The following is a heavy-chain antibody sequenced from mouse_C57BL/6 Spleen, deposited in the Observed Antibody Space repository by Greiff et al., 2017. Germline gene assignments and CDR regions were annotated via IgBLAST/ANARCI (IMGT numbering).Heavy chain of an antibody. Sequence: EVKLMESGGGLVKPGGSLKLSCAASGFTFSRYAMSWVRQTPEKRLEWVATISDGGSYTYYPDNVTGRFTISRDNAKNNLYLQMSHLKSEDTAMYYCARGGTAHALEYYAMDYWGQGTSVTVSS. CDR2: ISDGGSYT. D-gene: IGHD3-2*02. J-gene: IGHJ4*01. CDR3: ARGGTAHALEYYAMDY. CDR1: GFTFSRYA. V-gene: IGHV5-4*03.